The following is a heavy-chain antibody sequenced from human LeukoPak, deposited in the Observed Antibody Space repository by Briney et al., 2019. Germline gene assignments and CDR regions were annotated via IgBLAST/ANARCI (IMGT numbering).Heavy chain of an antibody. Sequence: GGSLRLSCAASGFNFDDYGMSWVRQAPGKGLEWVSGINWNGGGTGYADSVKGRFTISRVNAKNSLYLQMNSLKAEDTALYYCARGPLQTIPTSKIVVYYYPFDYWGQGTLVTVSS. CDR1: GFNFDDYG. CDR2: INWNGGGT. D-gene: IGHD3-22*01. CDR3: ARGPLQTIPTSKIVVYYYPFDY. V-gene: IGHV3-20*04. J-gene: IGHJ4*02.